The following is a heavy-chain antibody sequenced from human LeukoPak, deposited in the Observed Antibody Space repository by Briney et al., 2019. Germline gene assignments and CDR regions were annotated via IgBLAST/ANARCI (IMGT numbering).Heavy chain of an antibody. J-gene: IGHJ4*02. CDR3: AKDSSSGYYRHLDY. V-gene: IGHV3-9*01. CDR1: GFTFHDYG. D-gene: IGHD3-22*01. CDR2: ISWNSRSI. Sequence: GGSLRLSCVASGFTFHDYGIHWVRHAPGKGLEWVSGISWNSRSIGYADSVKGRFTFSRDNAKNSPYLQMNSLRVQDTAFYYCAKDSSSGYYRHLDYWGQGIQVTVSS.